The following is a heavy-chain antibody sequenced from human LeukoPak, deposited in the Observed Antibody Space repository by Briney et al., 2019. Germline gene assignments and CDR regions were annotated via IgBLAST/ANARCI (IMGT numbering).Heavy chain of an antibody. J-gene: IGHJ4*02. CDR1: GFTFSSYS. V-gene: IGHV3-21*01. CDR2: ISSSSSYI. CDR3: ARDLTLGHDIVVVPAAMVGFDY. Sequence: PGGSLRLSCAASGFTFSSYSMNWVRQAPGKGLEWVSSISSSSSYIYYADSVKGRFTISRDNAKNSLYLQMNSLRAEDTAVYYCARDLTLGHDIVVVPAAMVGFDYWGQGTLVTVSS. D-gene: IGHD2-2*01.